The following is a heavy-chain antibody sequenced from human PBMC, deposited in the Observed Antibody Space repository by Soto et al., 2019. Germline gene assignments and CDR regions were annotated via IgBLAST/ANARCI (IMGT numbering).Heavy chain of an antibody. CDR2: IYHSGST. J-gene: IGHJ4*02. D-gene: IGHD1-1*01. Sequence: QVQLQESGPGLVKPSGTLSLTCAVSSGSISSSNWWSWVRQPPGKGLEWIREIYHSGSTNYNPSLQRRVPISVDKSKNQFALKLVSVAAADTAGYYCATESGTRFRVYWGQGTLVTVAS. CDR1: SGSISSSNW. CDR3: ATESGTRFRVY. V-gene: IGHV4-4*02.